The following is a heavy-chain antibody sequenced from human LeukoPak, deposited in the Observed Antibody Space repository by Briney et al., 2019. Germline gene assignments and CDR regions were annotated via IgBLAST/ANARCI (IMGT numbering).Heavy chain of an antibody. J-gene: IGHJ4*02. V-gene: IGHV4-30-4*08. CDR3: ARDRSRGYSSSLDY. CDR1: GGSISSYY. CDR2: IYYSGST. Sequence: SETLSLTCTVSGGSISSYYWSWIRQPPGKGLEWIGYIYYSGSTYYNPSLKSRVTISVDTSKNQFSLKLSSVTAADTAVYYCARDRSRGYSSSLDYWGQGTLVTVSS. D-gene: IGHD6-6*01.